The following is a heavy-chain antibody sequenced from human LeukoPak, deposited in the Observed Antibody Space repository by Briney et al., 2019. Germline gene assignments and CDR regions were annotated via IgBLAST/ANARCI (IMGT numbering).Heavy chain of an antibody. Sequence: PSETLSLTCTVSGGSISSGSYYWSWIRQPAGKGLEWIGRIYTSGSTNYNPSPKSRVTISVDTSKNQFSLKLSSVTAADTAVYYCAVRHYYDSCGYYANWGQGTLVTVSS. J-gene: IGHJ4*02. CDR3: AVRHYYDSCGYYAN. D-gene: IGHD3-22*01. CDR1: GGSISSGSYY. CDR2: IYTSGST. V-gene: IGHV4-61*02.